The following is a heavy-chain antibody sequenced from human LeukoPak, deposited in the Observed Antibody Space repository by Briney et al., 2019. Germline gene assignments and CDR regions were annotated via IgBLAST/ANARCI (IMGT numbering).Heavy chain of an antibody. CDR3: ASVGSTSYQFDY. Sequence: GGSLRLSCAASGFTISSYEMNWVRQAPGKGLEWVSYISSSGSTIYYADSVKGRFTISRDNAKNSLYLQMNSLRAEDTAVYYCASVGSTSYQFDYWGQGTLVTVSS. J-gene: IGHJ4*02. CDR2: ISSSGSTI. CDR1: GFTISSYE. V-gene: IGHV3-48*03. D-gene: IGHD2-2*01.